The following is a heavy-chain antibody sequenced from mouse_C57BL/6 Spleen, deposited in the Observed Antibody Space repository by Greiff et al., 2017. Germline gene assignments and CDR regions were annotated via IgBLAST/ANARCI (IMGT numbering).Heavy chain of an antibody. J-gene: IGHJ4*01. Sequence: VKLQQSGAELVRPGASVTLSCKASGYTFTDYEMHWVKQTPVNGLEWIGAIDTETGGTAYNQKFKGKAILTADKSSSTVYMEIRSLTSMDSAVYYSTISVVADYCAFAYWGQGTSVTVSS. CDR1: GYTFTDYE. V-gene: IGHV1-15*01. D-gene: IGHD1-1*01. CDR2: IDTETGGT. CDR3: TISVVADYCAFAY.